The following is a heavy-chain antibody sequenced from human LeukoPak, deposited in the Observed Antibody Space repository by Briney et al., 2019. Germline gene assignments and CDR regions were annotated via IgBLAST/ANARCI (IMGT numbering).Heavy chain of an antibody. CDR1: GFTFSSYW. CDR2: ISGSGGST. Sequence: GGSLRLSCAASGFTFSSYWMSWVRQAPGKGLEWVSAISGSGGSTYYADSVKGRFTISRDNSKNTLYLQMNSLRAEDTAVYYCAKGVRAYYDILTGFDYWGQGTLVTVSS. D-gene: IGHD3-9*01. J-gene: IGHJ4*02. CDR3: AKGVRAYYDILTGFDY. V-gene: IGHV3-23*01.